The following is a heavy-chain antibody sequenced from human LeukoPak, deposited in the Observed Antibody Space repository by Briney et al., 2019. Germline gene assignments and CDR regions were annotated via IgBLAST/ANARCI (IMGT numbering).Heavy chain of an antibody. V-gene: IGHV4-59*08. J-gene: IGHJ3*02. CDR2: IYYGGST. Sequence: SETLSLTCTVSGGSISSYYWSWIRQPPGKGLEWIGYIYYGGSTNYNPSLKSRVTISVDTSKNQFSLKLSSVTAADTAVYYCAKTVGYSSGWYTVNAFDIWGQGTMVTVSS. D-gene: IGHD6-19*01. CDR3: AKTVGYSSGWYTVNAFDI. CDR1: GGSISSYY.